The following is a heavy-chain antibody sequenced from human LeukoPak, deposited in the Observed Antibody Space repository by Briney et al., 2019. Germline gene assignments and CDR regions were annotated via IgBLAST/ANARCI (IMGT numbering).Heavy chain of an antibody. Sequence: ASVKVSCKASGYTFTSYDINWVRQAPGQGLEWMGWMNPNSGNTGYAQKFQGRVTMTRNTSISTAYMELSSLGSEDTAVYYCAREYQFTPHLNWFDPWGQGTLVTVSS. CDR1: GYTFTSYD. CDR3: AREYQFTPHLNWFDP. V-gene: IGHV1-8*01. J-gene: IGHJ5*02. CDR2: MNPNSGNT. D-gene: IGHD2-2*01.